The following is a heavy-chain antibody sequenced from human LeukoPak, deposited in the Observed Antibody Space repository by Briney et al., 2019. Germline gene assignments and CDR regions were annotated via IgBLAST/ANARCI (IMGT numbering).Heavy chain of an antibody. D-gene: IGHD6-19*01. V-gene: IGHV4-59*01. CDR2: IYYSGST. Sequence: SETLSLTCAVYGGSFSGYYWSWIRQPPGKGLEWIGYIYYSGSTNYNPSLKSRVTISVDTSKNQFSLKLSSVTAADTAVYYCAREQWLATFFDYWGQGTLVTVSS. J-gene: IGHJ4*02. CDR3: AREQWLATFFDY. CDR1: GGSFSGYY.